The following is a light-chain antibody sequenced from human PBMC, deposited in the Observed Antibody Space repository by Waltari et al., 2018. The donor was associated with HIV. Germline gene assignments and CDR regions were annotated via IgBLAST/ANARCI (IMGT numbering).Light chain of an antibody. CDR3: AVWDDSLNAYV. CDR1: SSNVGSTT. CDR2: NTD. Sequence: QSVLTQPPSSSGTPGQRLTISCSGSSSNVGSTTVNWYQHLPGAAPKLLILNTDERPSGLPARFSGSKSGTSASLAISGLQSEDEADYYCAVWDDSLNAYVFGTGTTVTVL. V-gene: IGLV1-44*01. J-gene: IGLJ1*01.